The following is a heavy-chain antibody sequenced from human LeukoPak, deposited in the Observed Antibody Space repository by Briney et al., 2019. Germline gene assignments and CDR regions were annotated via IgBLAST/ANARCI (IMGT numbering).Heavy chain of an antibody. D-gene: IGHD3-22*01. CDR2: ISSSSTSM. CDR1: GFTFSSYS. CDR3: TVDTDYFEGLGFPRPALNDY. J-gene: IGHJ4*02. Sequence: PGGSLRLSCAASGFTFSSYSMNWVRQAPGKGLEWVSSISSSSTSMYYADSVRGRFTISRDNAKNSLYLQMNSLRVEDTAVYFCTVDTDYFEGLGFPRPALNDYWGQGTLVTVSS. V-gene: IGHV3-21*01.